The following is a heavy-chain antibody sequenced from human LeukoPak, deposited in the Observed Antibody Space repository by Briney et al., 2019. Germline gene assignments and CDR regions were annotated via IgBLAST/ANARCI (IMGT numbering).Heavy chain of an antibody. CDR2: IYHSGST. V-gene: IGHV4-61*05. CDR1: GDSFSSSSHY. CDR3: ARSPLGATFYFDY. J-gene: IGHJ4*02. D-gene: IGHD3-10*01. Sequence: SETLSLTCTVSGDSFSSSSHYWGWLRQPPGRGLEWIGEIYHSGSTNYNPSLKSRVTISVDKSKNQFSLKLSSVTAADTAVYYCARSPLGATFYFDYWGQGTLVTVSS.